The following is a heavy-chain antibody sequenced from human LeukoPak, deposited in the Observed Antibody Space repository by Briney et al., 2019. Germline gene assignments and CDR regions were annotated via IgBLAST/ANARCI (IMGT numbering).Heavy chain of an antibody. V-gene: IGHV4-4*07. CDR2: IYSSGST. D-gene: IGHD6-13*01. CDR1: GASISTYY. CDR3: ARGGSSWNSWFDP. J-gene: IGHJ5*02. Sequence: SETLSLTCTVSGASISTYYWNWIRQPPGKGLEWIGRIYSSGSTNYNPSLKSRVTMSVDTSKNQFSLKLSSVTAADTAVYYCARGGSSWNSWFDPWGQGTLVTVSS.